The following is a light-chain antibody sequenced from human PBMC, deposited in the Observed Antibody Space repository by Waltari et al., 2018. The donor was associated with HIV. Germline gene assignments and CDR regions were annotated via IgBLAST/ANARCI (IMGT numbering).Light chain of an antibody. Sequence: DIQMTQSPSTLSASVGDRVTITCRASQSVTSWLAWYQQKPGKAPKLLIYKASTLESGAPSRLSGSGSGTEFTLTISSLQPDDFATYYCQQYHSYSKTFGQGTKLEIK. CDR1: QSVTSW. V-gene: IGKV1-5*03. CDR2: KAS. CDR3: QQYHSYSKT. J-gene: IGKJ2*01.